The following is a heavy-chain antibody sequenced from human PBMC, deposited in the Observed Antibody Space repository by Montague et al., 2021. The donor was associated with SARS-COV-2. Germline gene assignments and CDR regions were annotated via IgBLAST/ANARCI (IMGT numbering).Heavy chain of an antibody. CDR1: GFSLSTPNVG. V-gene: IGHV2-5*01. J-gene: IGHJ4*02. Sequence: PALVKPTQTLTLTCTFSGFSLSTPNVGVAWIRQPPGKALEWLAVIYSNGDKRCSPSLQRRLTITKDTSRNQVVVSLTNVDPLDTATYYCAHLIRYYDIFTGIPFDDWGQGTQVTVSS. CDR2: IYSNGDK. D-gene: IGHD3-9*01. CDR3: AHLIRYYDIFTGIPFDD.